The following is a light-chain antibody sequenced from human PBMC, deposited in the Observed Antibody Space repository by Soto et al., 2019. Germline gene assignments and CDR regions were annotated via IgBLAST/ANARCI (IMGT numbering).Light chain of an antibody. CDR1: QSISYY. V-gene: IGKV3-11*01. CDR2: DAS. J-gene: IGKJ4*01. CDR3: QQRSNWPPLT. Sequence: EIVLTQSPATLSLSPGERATLSCRASQSISYYLAWYQQKPGQAPRLLIYDASNRATGIPARFSGSGSGTDFTLTICSLEPEDFAVYYCQQRSNWPPLTFGGGTKVEIK.